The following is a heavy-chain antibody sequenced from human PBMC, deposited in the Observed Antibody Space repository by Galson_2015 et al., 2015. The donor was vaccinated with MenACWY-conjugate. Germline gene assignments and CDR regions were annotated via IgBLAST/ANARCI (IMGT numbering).Heavy chain of an antibody. CDR2: ISYDGRSK. V-gene: IGHV3-30*04. D-gene: IGHD6-19*01. Sequence: LRLSCAASGFTFSSYAMHWVRQAPGKGLEWVAVISYDGRSKYYVDSVKGRFTISRDNSKNTLYLQMNSLRAEDTAVYYRARDPYSSGYSDDWGQGTLVTVSS. CDR3: ARDPYSSGYSDD. CDR1: GFTFSSYA. J-gene: IGHJ4*02.